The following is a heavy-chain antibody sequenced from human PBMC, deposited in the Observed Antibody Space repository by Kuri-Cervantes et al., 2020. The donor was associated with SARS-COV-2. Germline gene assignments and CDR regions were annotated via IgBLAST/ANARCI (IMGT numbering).Heavy chain of an antibody. D-gene: IGHD1-14*01. J-gene: IGHJ6*02. V-gene: IGHV3-11*04. CDR3: ARGAPRKLYYYYGMDV. CDR1: GFTFSDYY. Sequence: GESLKISCAASGFTFSDYYMSWIRQAPGKGLEWVSYISSSGSTIYYADSVKGRFTISRDNAKNSLYLQMNSLRAEDTAVYYCARGAPRKLYYYYGMDVWGQGTTVTVSS. CDR2: ISSSGSTI.